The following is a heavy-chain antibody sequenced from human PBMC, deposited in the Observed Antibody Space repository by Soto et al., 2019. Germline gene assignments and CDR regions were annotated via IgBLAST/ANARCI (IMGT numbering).Heavy chain of an antibody. D-gene: IGHD6-19*01. Sequence: QITLKESGPTLVKPTQTLTLTCTFSGFSLSTSAVGVGWIRQPPGKALEWLAFIYWDDNKHCSPSLERRLTITNDTSKIQVVLKMTNIDPVDTATYFCALSSGWLFDYWGQGTLVTVSS. CDR1: GFSLSTSAVG. V-gene: IGHV2-5*02. CDR3: ALSSGWLFDY. CDR2: IYWDDNK. J-gene: IGHJ4*02.